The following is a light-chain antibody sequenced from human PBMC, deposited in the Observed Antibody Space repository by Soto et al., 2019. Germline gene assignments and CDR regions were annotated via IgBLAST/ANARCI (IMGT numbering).Light chain of an antibody. J-gene: IGKJ1*01. CDR3: QQYGSSPPT. CDR1: QSVSSSY. V-gene: IGKV3-20*01. CDR2: GAS. Sequence: EIVLTQSPGTLSLSPGERATLSCRASQSVSSSYLAWYQQKPGQAPRLLIYGASSRATGIPDRFSGSGSGTDFTLTISRLEHEYFAVYYWQQYGSSPPTFGQGTKVEIK.